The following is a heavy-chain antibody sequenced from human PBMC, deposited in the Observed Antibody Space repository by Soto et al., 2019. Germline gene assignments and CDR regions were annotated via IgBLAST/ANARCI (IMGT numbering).Heavy chain of an antibody. CDR3: ARDSSDWYLKPNWFDP. CDR2: TYYRSKWYN. CDR1: GDSVSSNSAA. J-gene: IGHJ5*02. D-gene: IGHD6-19*01. V-gene: IGHV6-1*01. Sequence: SQTLSLTCAISGDSVSSNSAAWNWIRQSPSRGLEWLGRTYYRSKWYNDYAVSVKSRITINPDTSKNQFSLQLNSVTPEDTAVYYCARDSSDWYLKPNWFDPWGQGTLVTVSS.